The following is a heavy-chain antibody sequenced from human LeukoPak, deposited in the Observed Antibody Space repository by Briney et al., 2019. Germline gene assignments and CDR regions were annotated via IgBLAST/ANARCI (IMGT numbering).Heavy chain of an antibody. J-gene: IGHJ4*02. CDR3: VRDQGQPGDY. D-gene: IGHD1-14*01. CDR1: GFTSSDHF. Sequence: GGSLRLSCAASGFTSSDHFLDWVRQAPGKGLEWVGRTRNKAHNYTTSYAASVQGRFTISRHASKKLMYLQMNSLKTEDTAVYFCVRDQGQPGDYWGQGTLVTVSS. CDR2: TRNKAHNYTT. V-gene: IGHV3-72*01.